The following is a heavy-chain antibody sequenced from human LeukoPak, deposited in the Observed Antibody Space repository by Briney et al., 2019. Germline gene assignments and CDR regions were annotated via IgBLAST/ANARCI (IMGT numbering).Heavy chain of an antibody. CDR2: INPNSGGT. J-gene: IGHJ4*02. Sequence: ASVKVSCKASGYTFTGYYMHWVRQAPGQGLEWMGRINPNSGGTNYAQKFQGRVTMTRDTSISTAYMELRSLRSDDTAVYYCARDSATVVTPVGYWGQGTLVTVSS. V-gene: IGHV1-2*06. CDR1: GYTFTGYY. CDR3: ARDSATVVTPVGY. D-gene: IGHD4-23*01.